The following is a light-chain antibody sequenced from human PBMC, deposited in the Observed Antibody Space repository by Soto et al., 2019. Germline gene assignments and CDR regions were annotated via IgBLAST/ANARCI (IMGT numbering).Light chain of an antibody. V-gene: IGKV3D-15*01. CDR2: GAS. CDR1: QSVNIY. J-gene: IGKJ4*01. Sequence: EIVMTQSPATLSVSPGERATLSCRSSQSVNIYLAWYQQKPGQAPRLLIFGASYRATGIPARFSGSGSGTEFNLTISSLQSEDFAFYFCQQYDEWLRLTFGGGTKVEIK. CDR3: QQYDEWLRLT.